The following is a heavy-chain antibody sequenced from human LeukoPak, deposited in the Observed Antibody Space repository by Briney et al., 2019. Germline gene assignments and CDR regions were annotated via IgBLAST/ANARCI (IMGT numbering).Heavy chain of an antibody. D-gene: IGHD6-13*01. Sequence: ASVKVSCRASGYTFRNYGISWVRQAPGHGLEWMGWSSVYDDRMNTRSAQNLQGRITVTTDTSTDTVYMELRSLGDDDTAVYFCARDPPHPSDSWPYSLDHWGQGTLVTVSS. J-gene: IGHJ4*02. V-gene: IGHV1-18*01. CDR3: ARDPPHPSDSWPYSLDH. CDR2: SSVYDDRMNT. CDR1: GYTFRNYG.